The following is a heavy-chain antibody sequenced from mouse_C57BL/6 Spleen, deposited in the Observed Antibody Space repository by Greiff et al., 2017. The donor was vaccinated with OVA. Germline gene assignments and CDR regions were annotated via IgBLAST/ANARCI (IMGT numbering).Heavy chain of an antibody. CDR3: ARDKVGRGYYFDY. V-gene: IGHV5-4*01. J-gene: IGHJ2*01. CDR1: GFTFSSYA. Sequence: DVQLVESGGGLVKPGGSLKLSCAASGFTFSSYAMSWVRQTPEKRMEWVATISDGGSYTYYPDNVKGRFTISRDNAKNNLYLQMSHLKSEDTAMYYCARDKVGRGYYFDYWGQGTTLTVSS. D-gene: IGHD4-1*01. CDR2: ISDGGSYT.